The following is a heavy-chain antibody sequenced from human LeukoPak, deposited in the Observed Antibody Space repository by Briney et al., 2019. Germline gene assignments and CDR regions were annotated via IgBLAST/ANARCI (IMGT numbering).Heavy chain of an antibody. CDR3: ARVKPRITIFGVVTPRYYYGMDV. V-gene: IGHV3-21*01. CDR2: ISSSSSYI. D-gene: IGHD3-3*01. CDR1: GFTFSSYS. Sequence: PGGSLRLSCAASGFTFSSYSMAWVRQAPGKGLEWVSSISSSSSYIYYADSVKGRFTISRDNAKNSLYLQMNSLRAEDTAVYYCARVKPRITIFGVVTPRYYYGMDVWGQGTTVTVSS. J-gene: IGHJ6*02.